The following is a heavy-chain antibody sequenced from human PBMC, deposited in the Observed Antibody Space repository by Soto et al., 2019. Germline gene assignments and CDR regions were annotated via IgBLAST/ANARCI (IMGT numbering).Heavy chain of an antibody. J-gene: IGHJ5*02. CDR3: AKDDKWLNWFGP. CDR2: ISYDVSNK. CDR1: GFTFSSYA. Sequence: QVQLVESGGGVAQPGRSLRLSGAASGFTFSSYAMHWVRQAPGKGLGWVAVISYDVSNKYYADSVTGRFTITRDNAKNTLYLEMNSRRAEDTAVYYCAKDDKWLNWFGPWGQGTLVTVSS. D-gene: IGHD3-22*01. V-gene: IGHV3-30-3*01.